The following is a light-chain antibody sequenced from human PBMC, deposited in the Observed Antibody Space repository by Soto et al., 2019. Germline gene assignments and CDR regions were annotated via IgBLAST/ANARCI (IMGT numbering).Light chain of an antibody. Sequence: EIVLTQSPATLSLSPGERATLSCRASQSLSRHLAWYQQIPGQAPRLLIYNTSNRATGIPARFSGSGSGTDFTLTISSLEPEDFDVYYCQQRGDWPPTFGGGTKVEIK. CDR1: QSLSRH. CDR2: NTS. CDR3: QQRGDWPPT. J-gene: IGKJ4*01. V-gene: IGKV3-11*01.